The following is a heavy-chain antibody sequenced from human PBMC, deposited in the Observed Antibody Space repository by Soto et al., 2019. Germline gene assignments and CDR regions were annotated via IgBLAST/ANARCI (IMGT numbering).Heavy chain of an antibody. CDR1: GFTFSSYA. CDR3: ASPVVGGVIVRFDY. V-gene: IGHV3-23*01. CDR2: ISGSGGST. D-gene: IGHD3-16*02. Sequence: GGSLRLSCAASGFTFSSYAMSWVRQAPGKGLEWVSAISGSGGSTDYADSVKGRFTISRDNSKNTLYLQMTSLRAEDTAVYYCASPVVGGVIVRFDYWGQGTLVTVSS. J-gene: IGHJ4*02.